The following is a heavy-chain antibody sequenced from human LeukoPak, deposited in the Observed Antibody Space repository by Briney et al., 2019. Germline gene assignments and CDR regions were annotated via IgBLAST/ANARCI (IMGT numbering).Heavy chain of an antibody. J-gene: IGHJ6*02. Sequence: PGGSLRLSCAASGFALSSYAMNWVRQAPGKGLEWVSGVRGDDGSTYYADSVKGRFTIPRDNSKNTLCLQMDSLRVEDTAVYYCAKADDSYDAGGSIYRVMDVWGQGTTVTVSS. D-gene: IGHD3-22*01. CDR3: AKADDSYDAGGSIYRVMDV. CDR1: GFALSSYA. V-gene: IGHV3-23*01. CDR2: VRGDDGST.